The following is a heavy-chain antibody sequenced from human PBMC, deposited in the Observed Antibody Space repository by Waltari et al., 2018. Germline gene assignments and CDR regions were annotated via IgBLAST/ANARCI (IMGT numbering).Heavy chain of an antibody. CDR3: AGSGYDSPLF. CDR2: IYYSGST. D-gene: IGHD3-22*01. V-gene: IGHV4-59*11. J-gene: IGHJ3*01. CDR1: GGSISSHY. Sequence: QVQLQESGPGLVKPSETLSLTCTVSGGSISSHYWSWIRQPPGKGLEGIGYIYYSGSTNYNPSLKSRVTISVDTSKNQFSLKLSSVTAADTAVYYCAGSGYDSPLFWGQGTMVTVSS.